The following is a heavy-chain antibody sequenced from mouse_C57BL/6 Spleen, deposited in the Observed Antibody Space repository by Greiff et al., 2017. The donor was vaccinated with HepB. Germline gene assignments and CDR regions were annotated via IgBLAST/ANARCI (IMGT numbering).Heavy chain of an antibody. Sequence: VQLQQSGAELVRPGSSVKLSCKASGYTFTSYWMDWVKQRPGQGLEWIGNIYPSDSETHYNQKFKDKATLTADTSSSTAYMQLSSLTSEDSAVYYCASRDDGHGGEFAYWGQGTLLTVSA. CDR2: IYPSDSET. D-gene: IGHD2-14*01. V-gene: IGHV1-61*01. CDR3: ASRDDGHGGEFAY. J-gene: IGHJ3*01. CDR1: GYTFTSYW.